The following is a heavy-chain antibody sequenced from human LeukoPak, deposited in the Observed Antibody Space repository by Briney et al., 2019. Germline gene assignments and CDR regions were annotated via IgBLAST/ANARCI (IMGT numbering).Heavy chain of an antibody. CDR3: ARVPLIAARPYYYFYMDV. J-gene: IGHJ6*03. D-gene: IGHD6-6*01. V-gene: IGHV4-59*01. CDR2: IYYSGST. Sequence: PSETLSLTCTVSGGSISSYYWSWIRQPPGKGLEWIGYIYYSGSTNYNPSLKSRVTISVDTSKNQFSLKLSSVTAADTAVYYCARVPLIAARPYYYFYMDVWGKGTMVTVSS. CDR1: GGSISSYY.